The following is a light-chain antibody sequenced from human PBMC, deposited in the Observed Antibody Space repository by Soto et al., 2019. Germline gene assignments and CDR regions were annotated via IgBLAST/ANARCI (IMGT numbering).Light chain of an antibody. V-gene: IGLV1-40*01. Sequence: QSVLTQPPSVSGAPVQRVTISCTGNSSNIGAGYDVHWYQQLPGKAPKLLIFGNSHRPSGVPDRFFGSKSVTSASLAITGLQADDEADYYCQSYDRSLGGSVFGGGTKVTVL. CDR2: GNS. CDR3: QSYDRSLGGSV. J-gene: IGLJ3*02. CDR1: SSNIGAGYD.